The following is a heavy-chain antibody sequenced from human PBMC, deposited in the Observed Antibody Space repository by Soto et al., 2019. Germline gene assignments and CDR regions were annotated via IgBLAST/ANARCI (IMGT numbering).Heavy chain of an antibody. CDR3: ATLVAVARTDDWLDP. CDR1: GGSLNTYH. V-gene: IGHV4-59*01. Sequence: PSETLSLTCTVSGGSLNTYHWSWIRQPPGKGLEWIGYIYYSGSTNYNPSLKSRVTISLETPRNQVSLNLSSVSAGDKAVYYCATLVAVARTDDWLDPWGEGSLV. J-gene: IGHJ5*02. CDR2: IYYSGST. D-gene: IGHD6-19*01.